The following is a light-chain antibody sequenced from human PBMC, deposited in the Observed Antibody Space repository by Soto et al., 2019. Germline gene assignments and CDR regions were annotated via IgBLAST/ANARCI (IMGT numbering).Light chain of an antibody. CDR3: QQYGSSGT. Sequence: DIQMTQAPSSVSASVGDRRTITWRASQGIGSWLAWYKQKPGKAPKLLIYTASSLQSGVPSRFSGSGFGTDFTLTISRLEPEDFAVYYCQQYGSSGTFGQGTKVDI. CDR2: TAS. CDR1: QGIGSW. J-gene: IGKJ1*01. V-gene: IGKV1-12*01.